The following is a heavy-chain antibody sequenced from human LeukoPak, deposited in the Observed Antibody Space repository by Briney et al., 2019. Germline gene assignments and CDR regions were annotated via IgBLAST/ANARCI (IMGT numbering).Heavy chain of an antibody. V-gene: IGHV1-3*01. CDR2: INAGNGNT. Sequence: ASVKVSCKASGYTFTSYVMHWVRQAPGQRLEWMGWINAGNGNTKYSQKFQGRVTITRDTSASTAYMELSSLRSEDTAVYYCARDKGGCSSTSCYTRWFDPWGQGTLVTVSS. CDR1: GYTFTSYV. D-gene: IGHD2-2*02. CDR3: ARDKGGCSSTSCYTRWFDP. J-gene: IGHJ5*02.